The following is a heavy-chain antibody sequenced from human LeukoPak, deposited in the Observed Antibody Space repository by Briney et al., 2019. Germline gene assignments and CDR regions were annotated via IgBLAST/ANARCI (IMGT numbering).Heavy chain of an antibody. CDR3: ARARGTTRRHDAFDI. V-gene: IGHV1-46*01. D-gene: IGHD4-11*01. CDR2: INPSDGST. Sequence: ASGKVSCKASGYTFTSYYIHWVRQAPGQGLEWMGIINPSDGSTIYAQKFQGRVTMTRDMSTSTVYMELSSLRSEDTAMYYCARARGTTRRHDAFDIWGQGTMVTVSS. CDR1: GYTFTSYY. J-gene: IGHJ3*02.